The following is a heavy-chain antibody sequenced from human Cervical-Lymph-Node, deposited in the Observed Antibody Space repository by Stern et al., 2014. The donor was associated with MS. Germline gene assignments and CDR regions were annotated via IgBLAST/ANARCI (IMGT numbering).Heavy chain of an antibody. J-gene: IGHJ4*02. Sequence: EVQLVESGGGLVQPGGSLRLSCAVSGFTFSTYWMHWVRQTPGKGLVWVSRTNEDGSITDYADSVKGRFTISRDNAKNTLYLQMNSLRAEDTAVYFCARDVAGRSSYWGQGTLVTVSS. V-gene: IGHV3-74*01. CDR1: GFTFSTYW. CDR3: ARDVAGRSSY. D-gene: IGHD6-6*01. CDR2: TNEDGSIT.